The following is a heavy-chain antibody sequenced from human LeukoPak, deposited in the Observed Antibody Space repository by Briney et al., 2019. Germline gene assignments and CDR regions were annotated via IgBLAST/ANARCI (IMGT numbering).Heavy chain of an antibody. Sequence: PGGSLRLSCAASGFTVSSNYMSWVRQAPGKGLEWVSVIYSGGSTYYADSVKGRFTISRDNSKNTLYLQMNSLRAEDTAVYYCARDRRYCSGGSCYNYYYGMDVWGKGTTVTVSS. D-gene: IGHD2-15*01. V-gene: IGHV3-66*02. CDR3: ARDRRYCSGGSCYNYYYGMDV. CDR1: GFTVSSNY. J-gene: IGHJ6*04. CDR2: IYSGGST.